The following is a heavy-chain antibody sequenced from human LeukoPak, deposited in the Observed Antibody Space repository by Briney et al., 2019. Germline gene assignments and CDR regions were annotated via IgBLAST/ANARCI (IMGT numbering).Heavy chain of an antibody. CDR1: GNTLTDLS. D-gene: IGHD2-15*01. V-gene: IGHV1-24*01. CDR3: AAEGQWSLVHYFNS. Sequence: ASVKVSCKVSGNTLTDLSIHWVRQAPGKGLDWMGGFDPEDAEVVYAEKFQDRVAMTEDPSTDTAYLELSSLRSEDTAVYYCAAEGQWSLVHYFNSWGQGTLVTVSS. CDR2: FDPEDAEV. J-gene: IGHJ4*02.